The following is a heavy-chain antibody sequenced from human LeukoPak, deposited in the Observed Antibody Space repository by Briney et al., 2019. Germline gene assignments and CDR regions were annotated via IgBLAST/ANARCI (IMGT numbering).Heavy chain of an antibody. J-gene: IGHJ4*02. CDR3: ARDFQERIVIFGVVRMGEFDY. CDR1: GFTFSYYS. V-gene: IGHV3-21*01. CDR2: ISIGSSYI. Sequence: GGSLRLSCAASGFTFSYYSMSWVRLAPGKGLEWVASISIGSSYIYYGDSVKGRFAISRDDAENSVYLQMNSLRVEDTAMYYCARDFQERIVIFGVVRMGEFDYWGQGTPVTVSS. D-gene: IGHD3-3*01.